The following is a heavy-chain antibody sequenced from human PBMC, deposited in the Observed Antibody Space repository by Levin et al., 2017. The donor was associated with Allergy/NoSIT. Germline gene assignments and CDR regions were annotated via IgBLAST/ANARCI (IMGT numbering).Heavy chain of an antibody. D-gene: IGHD3-16*02. J-gene: IGHJ4*02. Sequence: GGSLRLSCTGSGFTFGDYAMSWVRQAPGKGLEWAGFIRNKAHGGTTEYAASVKGRLTISRDASKSIAYLQMNSLTTEDTAVYFCARGGPPNYDYNWGSYRDGYFDYWGQGTLVTVSS. CDR1: GFTFGDYA. V-gene: IGHV3-49*04. CDR2: IRNKAHGGTT. CDR3: ARGGPPNYDYNWGSYRDGYFDY.